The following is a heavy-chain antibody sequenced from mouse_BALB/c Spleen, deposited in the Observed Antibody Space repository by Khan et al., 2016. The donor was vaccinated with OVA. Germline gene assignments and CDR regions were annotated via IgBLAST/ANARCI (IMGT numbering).Heavy chain of an antibody. CDR1: GFSLSRYN. CDR3: ARAYYRYDGYYAMDY. D-gene: IGHD2-14*01. CDR2: IWGGGGT. V-gene: IGHV2-6-4*01. Sequence: VQLQESGPGLVAPSQSLSITCTVSGFSLSRYNLHWVRQPPGKGLEWLGMIWGGGGTDYNSTLKSRLSISKDNYKSQVFLKMNSLQTDDTAMYYCARAYYRYDGYYAMDYWGQGTSVTVSS. J-gene: IGHJ4*01.